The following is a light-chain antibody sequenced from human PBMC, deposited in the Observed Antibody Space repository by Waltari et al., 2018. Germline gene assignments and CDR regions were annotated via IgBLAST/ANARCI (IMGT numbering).Light chain of an antibody. CDR3: QHYVRLPAT. CDR1: QCVSRY. CDR2: GAP. Sequence: DIVLTQSPGILPLSQGERATLSCRASQCVSRYLAWYQQKPGQAPRLLIYGAPSRATDIPDRFSGSGSGTDFSLTISRLEHEDFAVYYCQHYVRLPATFGQGTKVEIK. V-gene: IGKV3-20*01. J-gene: IGKJ1*01.